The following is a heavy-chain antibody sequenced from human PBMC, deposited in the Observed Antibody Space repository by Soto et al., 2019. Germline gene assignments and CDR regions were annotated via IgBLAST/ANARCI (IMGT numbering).Heavy chain of an antibody. J-gene: IGHJ4*02. V-gene: IGHV4-31*01. CDR1: GGSISSGGYY. CDR2: IYDSGST. Sequence: QVQLQESGPGLVKPSQTLSLTCTVSGGSISSGGYYWSWIRQHPGKGLEWIGYIYDSGSTYYNPSLKSLVTRSVDTSKNQFSLKLSSVTVADTAVYYCARTYTVVTPLFDYWGQGTLVTVSS. D-gene: IGHD2-21*01. CDR3: ARTYTVVTPLFDY.